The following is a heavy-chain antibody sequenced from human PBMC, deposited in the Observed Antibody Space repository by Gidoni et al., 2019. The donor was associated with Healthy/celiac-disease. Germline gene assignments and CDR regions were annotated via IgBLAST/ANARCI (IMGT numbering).Heavy chain of an antibody. D-gene: IGHD6-13*01. Sequence: QITLKESGPTLVKPTQTLTLTCTFSGFSLSTSGVGVGWIRQPPGKALEWLALIYWDDDKRYSPSLKSRLTITKDTSKNQVVLTMTNMDPVDTATYYCAHSYSSSWAQRTPLVFDYWGQGTLVTVSS. CDR2: IYWDDDK. V-gene: IGHV2-5*02. CDR1: GFSLSTSGVG. CDR3: AHSYSSSWAQRTPLVFDY. J-gene: IGHJ4*02.